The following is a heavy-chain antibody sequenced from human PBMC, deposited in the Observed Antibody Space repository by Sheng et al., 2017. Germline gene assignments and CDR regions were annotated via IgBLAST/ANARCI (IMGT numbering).Heavy chain of an antibody. D-gene: IGHD3-22*01. V-gene: IGHV3-48*01. CDR3: ARDGIGGYYYYFDY. J-gene: IGHJ4*02. CDR2: ISSSSSTI. Sequence: EVQLVESGGGLVQPGGSLRLSCAASGFTFSSYSMNWVRQAPGKGLEWVSYISSSSSTIYYADSCEGRFTISRDNAKNSLYLQMNSLRAEDTAVYYCARDGIGGYYYYFDYWGQGTLVTVSS. CDR1: GFTFSSYS.